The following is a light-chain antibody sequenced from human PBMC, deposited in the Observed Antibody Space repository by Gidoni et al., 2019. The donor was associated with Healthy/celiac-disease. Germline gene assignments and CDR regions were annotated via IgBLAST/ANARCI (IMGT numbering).Light chain of an antibody. CDR1: ALPKQY. V-gene: IGLV3-25*03. CDR3: QSADSSGTYPEV. Sequence: SYELTPPPSVSVSPGQTARITCSGDALPKQYAYWYQQKPGQAPVLVIYKDSERPSGIPERFSGSSSGKTVTLTISGVQAEDEADYYCQSADSSGTYPEVFGGGTKLTVL. CDR2: KDS. J-gene: IGLJ2*01.